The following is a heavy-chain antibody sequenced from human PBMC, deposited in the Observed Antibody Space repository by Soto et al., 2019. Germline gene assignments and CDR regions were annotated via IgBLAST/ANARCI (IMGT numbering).Heavy chain of an antibody. J-gene: IGHJ4*02. CDR2: INPSGGST. CDR3: ARDPDYDFWSGSSSGIDY. Sequence: ASVKVSWKASGYTFTSDYMHWVRQAPGQGLEWMGIINPSGGSTSYAQKFQGRVTMTRDTSTSTVYMELSSLRSEDTAVYYCARDPDYDFWSGSSSGIDYWGQGTLVTVSS. D-gene: IGHD3-3*01. V-gene: IGHV1-46*01. CDR1: GYTFTSDY.